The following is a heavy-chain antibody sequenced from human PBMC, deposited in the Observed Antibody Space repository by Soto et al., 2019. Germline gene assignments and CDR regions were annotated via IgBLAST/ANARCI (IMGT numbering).Heavy chain of an antibody. D-gene: IGHD4-17*01. J-gene: IGHJ6*02. CDR3: ASPAQATVTTDKLYYYYGMDV. V-gene: IGHV1-69*06. Sequence: SVKVSCKASGGTFIRYAIHWVRQAPGKGLEWMGGIIPIFGTANYAQKFQGRVTITADKSTSTAYMELSSLRSKDTAVYYCASPAQATVTTDKLYYYYGMDVWGQGTTVTVSS. CDR2: IIPIFGTA. CDR1: GGTFIRYA.